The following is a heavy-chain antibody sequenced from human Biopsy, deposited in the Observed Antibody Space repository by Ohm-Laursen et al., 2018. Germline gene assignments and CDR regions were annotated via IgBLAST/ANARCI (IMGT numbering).Heavy chain of an antibody. J-gene: IGHJ4*02. D-gene: IGHD1-26*01. CDR2: IIPMFGTA. CDR3: ARGPHSGSHSCFDY. Sequence: EASVKVSCKASGGTFINYAISWVRQAPGQGLKWMGGIIPMFGTANYAQMFQGRVTISADESTSTSYMELSSLTTEDTAIYYCARGPHSGSHSCFDYWGRGTLVTVSS. CDR1: GGTFINYA. V-gene: IGHV1-69*13.